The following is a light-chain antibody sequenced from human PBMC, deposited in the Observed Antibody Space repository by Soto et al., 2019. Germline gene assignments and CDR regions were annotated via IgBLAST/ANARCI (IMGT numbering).Light chain of an antibody. J-gene: IGLJ2*01. V-gene: IGLV1-40*01. CDR1: SSNIGAGYD. CDR2: GNT. Sequence: QSVLTQPPSVSGAPGQRCTISCTGSSSNIGAGYDVHWYQQLPGRAPKRLIYGNTNRPSGVPDRFSGSKSGTSASLAVSGHQAEDEADYNCLSFVSSLSVVFGGGTEVTVL. CDR3: LSFVSSLSVV.